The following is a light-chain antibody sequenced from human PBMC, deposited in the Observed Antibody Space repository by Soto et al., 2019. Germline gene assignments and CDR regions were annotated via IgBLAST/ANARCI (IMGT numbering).Light chain of an antibody. Sequence: DIVLTQSPDSLAVSLGARATINCKSSQSVLFSSNNLNYLAWYQQKPGQPPKLLIYWASTRDSGVPGRFSGSGSGTNFTLIINSLQAEDVAVYYCQQHYSTPLTFGGGTNVEIK. CDR1: QSVLFSSNNLNY. V-gene: IGKV4-1*01. J-gene: IGKJ4*01. CDR2: WAS. CDR3: QQHYSTPLT.